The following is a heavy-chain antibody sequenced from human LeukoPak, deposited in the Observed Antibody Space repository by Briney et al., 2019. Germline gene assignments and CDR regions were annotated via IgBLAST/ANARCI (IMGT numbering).Heavy chain of an antibody. D-gene: IGHD6-13*01. CDR3: AKGENWQQLVHF. V-gene: IGHV3-30*14. J-gene: IGHJ4*02. Sequence: PGRSLRLSCAASGFTFSSYAMHWVRQAPGKGLEWVAVISYDGSNKYYAGSVKGRFTISRDNSKNTLYLQMSSLRAEDTAVYYCAKGENWQQLVHFWGQGTLVTVSS. CDR1: GFTFSSYA. CDR2: ISYDGSNK.